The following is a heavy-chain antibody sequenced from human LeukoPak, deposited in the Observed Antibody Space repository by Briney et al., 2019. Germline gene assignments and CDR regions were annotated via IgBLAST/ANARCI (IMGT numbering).Heavy chain of an antibody. Sequence: GGSLRLSCAASGFTFSSNYMSWVRQAPGKGLEWVAVIYSGGSTYYSDSVKGRFTISRDNSKNTLYLQMNSLRAEDTAVYYCARDFLYSSSGAWGQGTLVTVSS. CDR2: IYSGGST. D-gene: IGHD6-6*01. CDR1: GFTFSSNY. V-gene: IGHV3-66*02. J-gene: IGHJ5*02. CDR3: ARDFLYSSSGA.